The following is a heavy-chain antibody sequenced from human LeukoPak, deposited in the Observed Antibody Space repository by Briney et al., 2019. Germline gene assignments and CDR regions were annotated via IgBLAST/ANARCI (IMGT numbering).Heavy chain of an antibody. CDR1: GYTFTSYY. CDR2: INPSGGST. D-gene: IGHD3-10*01. Sequence: GASVKVSCKASGYTFTSYYMHWVRQAPGQGLEWMGIINPSGGSTSYAQKFQGWVTMTRDTSISTAYMELSRLRSDDTAVYYCARSYYGSGSYYNLDYWGQGTLVTVSS. V-gene: IGHV1-2*04. J-gene: IGHJ4*02. CDR3: ARSYYGSGSYYNLDY.